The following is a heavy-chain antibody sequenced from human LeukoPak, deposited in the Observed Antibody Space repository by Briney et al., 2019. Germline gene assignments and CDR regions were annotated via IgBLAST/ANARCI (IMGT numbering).Heavy chain of an antibody. CDR2: LYNGGNT. V-gene: IGHV3-53*01. D-gene: IGHD3-10*01. CDR3: ARYDGGSGPFDY. Sequence: HPGGSLRLSCAVSGFTVSSNYMSWVRQAPGTGLEWVSVLYNGGNTYYADSVKGRFTVSRDNSKNTLYLQMNSLRAEDTAVYYCARYDGGSGPFDYWGQGTLVTVSS. CDR1: GFTVSSNY. J-gene: IGHJ4*02.